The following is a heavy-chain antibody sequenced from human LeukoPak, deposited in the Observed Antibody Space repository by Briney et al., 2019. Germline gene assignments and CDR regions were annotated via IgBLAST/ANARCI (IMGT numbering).Heavy chain of an antibody. CDR1: GFIFSDRY. J-gene: IGHJ4*02. Sequence: GGSLRLSCVAAGFIFSDRYMSWIRQAPGKGMEWVAYISPDGTNIHYADSVKGRFTISRDNAKNSLFLQVNSLRAEDTAVYYCATYRQVLLPFESWGQGTLVTVSS. V-gene: IGHV3-11*04. CDR3: ATYRQVLLPFES. D-gene: IGHD2-8*02. CDR2: ISPDGTNI.